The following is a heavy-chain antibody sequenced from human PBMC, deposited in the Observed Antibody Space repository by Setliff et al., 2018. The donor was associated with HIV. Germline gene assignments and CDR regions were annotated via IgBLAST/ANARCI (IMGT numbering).Heavy chain of an antibody. D-gene: IGHD3-16*01. CDR2: INGGNGNT. Sequence: ASVKVSCKASGYIFTIYAIHWVRQAPGQRLEWMGWINGGNGNTKYSQKFQGRVTITRDATASTAYLELTSLRSEDTAAYYCARVGMYGGYDYVNRAFDIWGQGTMVTVSS. CDR3: ARVGMYGGYDYVNRAFDI. J-gene: IGHJ3*02. V-gene: IGHV1-3*01. CDR1: GYIFTIYA.